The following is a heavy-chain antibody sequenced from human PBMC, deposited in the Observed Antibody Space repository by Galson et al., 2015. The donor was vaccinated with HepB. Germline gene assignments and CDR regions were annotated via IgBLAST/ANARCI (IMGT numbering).Heavy chain of an antibody. CDR2: ISAYNGNT. J-gene: IGHJ6*02. Sequence: SVKVSCKASRYTFTTYGVNWVRQAPGQGLEWMGWISAYNGNTNYAQKFQGRVTMTTDTYRSTAYMELRSLRSDDTAVYYCARVVSSSWYSPHYYGMDVWGQGTTVTVSS. D-gene: IGHD6-13*01. CDR1: RYTFTTYG. V-gene: IGHV1-18*01. CDR3: ARVVSSSWYSPHYYGMDV.